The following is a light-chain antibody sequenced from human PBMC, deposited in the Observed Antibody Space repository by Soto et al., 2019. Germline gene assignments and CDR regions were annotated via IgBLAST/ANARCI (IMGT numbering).Light chain of an antibody. V-gene: IGKV1-5*01. CDR2: AAS. Sequence: DIQTTQSPSTLSGSVGARVTMTGRASQTIRNWLAWHQQKPGTDPHPLIYAASSLKSGPPARFSGSGSETAFTITIRRPQHDDSASYYRQQNNPHSTFGQGTRLEIK. CDR1: QTIRNW. J-gene: IGKJ5*01. CDR3: QQNNPHST.